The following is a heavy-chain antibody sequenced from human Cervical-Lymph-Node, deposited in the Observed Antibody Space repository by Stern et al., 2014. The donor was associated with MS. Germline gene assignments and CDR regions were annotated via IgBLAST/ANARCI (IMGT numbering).Heavy chain of an antibody. CDR3: ARHGRNFDY. D-gene: IGHD2-15*01. V-gene: IGHV4-59*08. CDR2: IYYSGST. CDR1: GGSISSYY. Sequence: VQLVESGPGLVKPSETLSLTCTVSGGSISSYYWSWIRQPPGKGLEWIGYIYYSGSTNYNPSLQSRVTISVDTSQNHFSLKLSSVTAADTAVYYCARHGRNFDYWGQGTLVTVSS. J-gene: IGHJ4*02.